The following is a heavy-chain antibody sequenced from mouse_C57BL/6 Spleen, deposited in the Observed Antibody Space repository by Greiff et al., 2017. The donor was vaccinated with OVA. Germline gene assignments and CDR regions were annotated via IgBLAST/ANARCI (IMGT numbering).Heavy chain of an antibody. V-gene: IGHV3-6*01. CDR1: GYSITSGYY. CDR3: ARDYDGIYYAMDY. Sequence: ESGPGLVKPSQSLSLTCSVTGYSITSGYYWNWIRQFPGNKLEWMGYISYDGSNNYNPSLKNRISITRDTSKNQFFLKLNSVTTEDTATYYCARDYDGIYYAMDYWGQGTSVTVSS. D-gene: IGHD2-12*01. J-gene: IGHJ4*01. CDR2: ISYDGSN.